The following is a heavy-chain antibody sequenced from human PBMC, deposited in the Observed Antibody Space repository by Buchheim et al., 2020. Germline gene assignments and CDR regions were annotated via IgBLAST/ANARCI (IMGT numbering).Heavy chain of an antibody. CDR3: ARAHDFWSGYYTPIHYYGMDV. CDR1: GGSISSGGYY. Sequence: QVQLQESGPGLVKPSQTLSLTCTVSGGSISSGGYYWSWIRQHPGKGLEWIGYIYYSGSTYYNPSLKSRVTISVDRSKNQFSLKLSSVTAADTAVYYCARAHDFWSGYYTPIHYYGMDVWGQGTT. J-gene: IGHJ6*02. V-gene: IGHV4-31*03. CDR2: IYYSGST. D-gene: IGHD3-3*01.